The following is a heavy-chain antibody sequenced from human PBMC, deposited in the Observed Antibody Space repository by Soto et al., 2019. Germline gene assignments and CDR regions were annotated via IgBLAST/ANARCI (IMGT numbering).Heavy chain of an antibody. CDR3: TRDTYGSGNYGMDV. CDR2: IRSKAYGGTT. CDR1: GFTFGDYA. D-gene: IGHD3-10*01. V-gene: IGHV3-49*03. Sequence: GGSLRLSCTASGFTFGDYAMSWFRQAPGKGLEWVGFIRSKAYGGTTEYAASVKGRFTISRDDSKSIAYLQMNSLKTEDTAVYYCTRDTYGSGNYGMDVWGQGTTVTVSS. J-gene: IGHJ6*02.